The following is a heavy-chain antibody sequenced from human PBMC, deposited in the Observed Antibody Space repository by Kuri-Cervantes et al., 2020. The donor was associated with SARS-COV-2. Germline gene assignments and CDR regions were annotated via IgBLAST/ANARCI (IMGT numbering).Heavy chain of an antibody. CDR2: INPSGGST. Sequence: ASVNVSCKASGYTFTSYYMHWVRQAPGQGLEWMGIINPSGGSTSYAQKFQGRVTMTRDTSTSTVYMELSSLRFEDAAVYYCARDIGDWNPDGFDIWGQGTMVTVSS. V-gene: IGHV1-46*01. CDR1: GYTFTSYY. CDR3: ARDIGDWNPDGFDI. D-gene: IGHD1-1*01. J-gene: IGHJ3*02.